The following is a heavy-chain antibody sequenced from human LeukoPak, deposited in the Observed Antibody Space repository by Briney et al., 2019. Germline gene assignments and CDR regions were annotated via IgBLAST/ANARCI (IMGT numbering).Heavy chain of an antibody. CDR3: ARGNLDRALLWFGELSAQLGIFDY. CDR1: GYTFTSYD. Sequence: ASVKVSCKASGYTFTSYDINWVRQATGQGLEWMGWMNPNSGNTGYAQKFQGRVTMTRNTSISTAYMELSSLRSEDTAVYYCARGNLDRALLWFGELSAQLGIFDYWGQGTLVTVSS. J-gene: IGHJ4*02. D-gene: IGHD3-10*01. V-gene: IGHV1-8*01. CDR2: MNPNSGNT.